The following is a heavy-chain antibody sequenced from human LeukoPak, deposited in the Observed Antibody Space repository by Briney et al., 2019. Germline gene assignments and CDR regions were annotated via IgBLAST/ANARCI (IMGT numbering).Heavy chain of an antibody. CDR2: ISSSSSYI. J-gene: IGHJ4*02. CDR3: ARDLSSSSSWYLCY. Sequence: GGSLRLSCAASGFTFDDYGMSWVRQAPGKGLEWVSSISSSSSYIYYADSVKGRFTISRDNAKNSLYLQMNSLRAEDTAVYYCARDLSSSSSWYLCYWGQGTLVTVSS. CDR1: GFTFDDYG. D-gene: IGHD6-13*01. V-gene: IGHV3-21*01.